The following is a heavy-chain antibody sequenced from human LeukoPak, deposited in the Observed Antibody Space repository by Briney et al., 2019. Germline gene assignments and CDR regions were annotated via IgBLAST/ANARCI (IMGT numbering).Heavy chain of an antibody. CDR1: GLTVSDTY. CDR2: IYSGGGT. Sequence: GGSLRLSCAVSGLTVSDTYMTWIRQAPGKGLEWVSVIYSGGGTAYADSVKGRFTFSRDNSKNKLYLQMNSLRAEDTAVYYCAKLSRGDCYTFNDYWGQGTLVSVSS. D-gene: IGHD2-21*02. J-gene: IGHJ4*02. V-gene: IGHV3-53*01. CDR3: AKLSRGDCYTFNDY.